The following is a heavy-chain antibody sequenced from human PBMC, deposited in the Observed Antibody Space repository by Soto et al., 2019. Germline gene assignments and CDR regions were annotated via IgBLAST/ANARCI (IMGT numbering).Heavy chain of an antibody. V-gene: IGHV4-34*01. CDR1: GGPFSAYS. D-gene: IGHD6-13*01. J-gene: IGHJ4*02. Sequence: SETLSLTCAVHGGPFSAYSWSWIRQPPGKGLEWIGDINDSGTTNYNPSLKSRVTVSVDTSSHQFSLKLSSVTAADSAVYFCARARTAAPRFDYWGQGTLVTVSS. CDR2: INDSGTT. CDR3: ARARTAAPRFDY.